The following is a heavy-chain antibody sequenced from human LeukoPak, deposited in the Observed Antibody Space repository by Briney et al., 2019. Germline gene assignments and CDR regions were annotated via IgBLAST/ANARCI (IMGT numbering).Heavy chain of an antibody. J-gene: IGHJ4*02. Sequence: SETLSLTCTVSGGSISSYYWSWIRQPPGKGLEWIGEINHSGSTNYNPSLRSRVTISVDTSKNQFSLKLSSVTAADTAVYYCARGFNSSGYYYTTLDYWGQGTLVTVSS. V-gene: IGHV4-34*01. CDR1: GGSISSYY. D-gene: IGHD3-22*01. CDR3: ARGFNSSGYYYTTLDY. CDR2: INHSGST.